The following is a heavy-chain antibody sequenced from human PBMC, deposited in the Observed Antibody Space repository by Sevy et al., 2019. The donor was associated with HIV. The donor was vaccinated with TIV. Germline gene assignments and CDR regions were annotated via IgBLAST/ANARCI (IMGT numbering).Heavy chain of an antibody. D-gene: IGHD3-3*01. CDR2: ITSIGRTK. V-gene: IGHV3-11*01. CDR3: ARVVSGEGYFDL. Sequence: GGSLRLSCVGSGFTFNEYYMSWIRQAPGQGLDWVSYITSIGRTKYYADSVKGRFTISRDNAKNSLHLQMNSLRADDTAVYYCARVVSGEGYFDLWGRGTLVTVSS. J-gene: IGHJ2*01. CDR1: GFTFNEYY.